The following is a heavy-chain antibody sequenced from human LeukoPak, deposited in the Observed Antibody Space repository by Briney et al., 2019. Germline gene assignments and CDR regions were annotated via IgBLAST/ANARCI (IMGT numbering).Heavy chain of an antibody. CDR3: ARGPVSTHGMDV. D-gene: IGHD2-2*01. CDR2: KNTNSGRT. Sequence: ASVKVSCKASGYTFTSYDINWVRQAPGQGLEWMGWKNTNSGRTGFAQKFQGRLTMTTNTSISTAYMELSSLTSEDTDVYYCARGPVSTHGMDVWGQGTTVTVSS. J-gene: IGHJ6*02. CDR1: GYTFTSYD. V-gene: IGHV1-8*01.